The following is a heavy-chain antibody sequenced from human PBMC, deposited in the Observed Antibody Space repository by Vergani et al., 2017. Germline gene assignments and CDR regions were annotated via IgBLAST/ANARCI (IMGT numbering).Heavy chain of an antibody. J-gene: IGHJ1*01. CDR2: IRYDGTKR. CDR1: GFTFRIYG. V-gene: IGHV3-30*02. D-gene: IGHD3-22*01. Sequence: QVQLVESGGGVVQPGGSLRLSCIASGFTFRIYGMHWVRQAPGKGLEWVAFIRYDGTKRFYGDSVKGRFTISRDNSQTTVFLQMNSLRADDSAVYYCTKAGQYDSDNFHDSWGQGALVTVVS. CDR3: TKAGQYDSDNFHDS.